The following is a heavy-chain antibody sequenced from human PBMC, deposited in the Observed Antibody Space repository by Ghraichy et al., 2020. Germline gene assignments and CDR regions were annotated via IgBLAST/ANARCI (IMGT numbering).Heavy chain of an antibody. Sequence: GSLRLSCAASGFTFSSNGMHWVRQAPGKGLEWVAVIWYDGSNKYYADSVKGRFTISRDNSKNTQYLQMNSLRAEDTAVYYCARGRGQQWLGLFDPWGQGILVTVSS. D-gene: IGHD6-19*01. J-gene: IGHJ5*02. CDR1: GFTFSSNG. V-gene: IGHV3-33*01. CDR2: IWYDGSNK. CDR3: ARGRGQQWLGLFDP.